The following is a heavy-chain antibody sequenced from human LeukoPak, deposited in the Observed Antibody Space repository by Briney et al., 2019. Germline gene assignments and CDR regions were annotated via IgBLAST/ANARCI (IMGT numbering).Heavy chain of an antibody. Sequence: QPGGSLRLSCAASGFTVSSNYMSWVRQAPGKGLEWVSVIYSGGSTYYADSVKGRFTISRDNSKNTLYLQMNSLRAEDTAVYYCARASDSSGLDAFDIWGQGTMVTVSS. CDR3: ARASDSSGLDAFDI. CDR1: GFTVSSNY. D-gene: IGHD3-22*01. CDR2: IYSGGST. V-gene: IGHV3-53*01. J-gene: IGHJ3*02.